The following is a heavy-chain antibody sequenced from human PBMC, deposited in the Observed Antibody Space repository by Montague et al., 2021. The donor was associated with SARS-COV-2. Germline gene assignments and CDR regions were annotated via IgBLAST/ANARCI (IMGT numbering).Heavy chain of an antibody. Sequence: FRSLSCATSGFTFGSYAMSWVRQAPGKGLEWLSGIDAGGGAVFDADSVKGRFTTSRDNYKNTLYLQMNSLTADDTAVYYCARRNSGQHLVGSGWFDPWGQGTLVTVSS. V-gene: IGHV3-23*01. D-gene: IGHD5-12*01. CDR3: ARRNSGQHLVGSGWFDP. J-gene: IGHJ5*02. CDR2: IDAGGGAV. CDR1: GFTFGSYA.